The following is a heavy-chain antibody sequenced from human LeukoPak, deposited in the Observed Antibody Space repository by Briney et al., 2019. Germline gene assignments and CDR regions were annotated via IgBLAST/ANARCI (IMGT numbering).Heavy chain of an antibody. CDR3: ARVLAYSSSWYGDY. Sequence: GESLKISCKGSGYSFTTYWIGWVRQMPGKGLEWMGIIYPVDSDTGYSPSFQGQVTISADKSITTAYLQWSSLKASDTAMYYCARVLAYSSSWYGDYWGQGTLVTVSS. CDR1: GYSFTTYW. J-gene: IGHJ4*02. D-gene: IGHD6-13*01. V-gene: IGHV5-51*01. CDR2: IYPVDSDT.